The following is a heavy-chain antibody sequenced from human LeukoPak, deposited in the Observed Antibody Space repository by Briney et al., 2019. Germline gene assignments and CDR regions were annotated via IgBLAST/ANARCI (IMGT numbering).Heavy chain of an antibody. V-gene: IGHV4-59*01. Sequence: SETLSLTCTVSGGSISSYYWSWIRQPPGKGLEGIGYIYYSGSTNYNPSLKSRVTISVDTSKNQFSLKLSSVTAADTAVYYCARSAAGTTEDAFDIWGQGTMVTVSS. CDR1: GGSISSYY. D-gene: IGHD6-13*01. CDR3: ARSAAGTTEDAFDI. CDR2: IYYSGST. J-gene: IGHJ3*02.